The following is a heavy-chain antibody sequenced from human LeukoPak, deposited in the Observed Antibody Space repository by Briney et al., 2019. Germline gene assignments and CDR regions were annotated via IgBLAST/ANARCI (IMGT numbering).Heavy chain of an antibody. J-gene: IGHJ4*02. CDR2: ISGSGGST. CDR1: GFTFSSYA. D-gene: IGHD3-3*01. Sequence: GGSLLLSCAASGFTFSSYAMSWVRPAPGKGLEWVSAISGSGGSTYYADSVKGRFTISRDNSKNTLYLQMNSLRAEDTAVYYCAKSYYDFWSGYYAPYYFDYWGQGTLVTVSS. CDR3: AKSYYDFWSGYYAPYYFDY. V-gene: IGHV3-23*01.